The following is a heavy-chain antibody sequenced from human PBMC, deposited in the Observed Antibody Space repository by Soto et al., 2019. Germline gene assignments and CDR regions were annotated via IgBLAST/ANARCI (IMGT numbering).Heavy chain of an antibody. CDR3: ARGLYYDSSGSDDAFDI. CDR1: GYTFTSYA. J-gene: IGHJ3*02. V-gene: IGHV1-3*01. Sequence: ASVKVSCKASGYTFTSYAMHWVRQAPGQRLEWMGWINAGNGNTGYTQKFQGRVTMARNTSISTAYMELSSLRSEDTAVYYCARGLYYDSSGSDDAFDIWGQGTMVTVSS. CDR2: INAGNGNT. D-gene: IGHD3-22*01.